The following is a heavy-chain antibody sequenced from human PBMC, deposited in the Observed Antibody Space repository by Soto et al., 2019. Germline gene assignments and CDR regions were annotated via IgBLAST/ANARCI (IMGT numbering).Heavy chain of an antibody. D-gene: IGHD6-19*01. CDR3: ARGGKTSGWYWGFDY. V-gene: IGHV4-59*01. CDR2: IYYNGRP. Sequence: QVQLQESGPGRVKPSETLSLNCTVSGGSITDYYWNWIRQPPGKGLEWIGYIYYNGRPDYNPSLKSRVTVSIDRSKNHFSLILNSVTAADTAMYFCARGGKTSGWYWGFDYWGQGTLVTVSS. J-gene: IGHJ4*02. CDR1: GGSITDYY.